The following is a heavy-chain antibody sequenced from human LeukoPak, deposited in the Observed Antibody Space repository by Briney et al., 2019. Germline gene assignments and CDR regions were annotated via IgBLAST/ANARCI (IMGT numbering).Heavy chain of an antibody. CDR1: GFTFSSYG. V-gene: IGHV3-30*02. D-gene: IGHD3-10*01. CDR2: IRYDGYNK. J-gene: IGHJ4*02. Sequence: GGSLRLSCAASGFTFSSYGMHWVRQAPGKGLEWVAFIRYDGYNKYTSDSVKGRFTISTDNAKNSLNLQMNSLRVEDTAVYYCARGPPYGSRSDFLDYWGLGTLVTVSS. CDR3: ARGPPYGSRSDFLDY.